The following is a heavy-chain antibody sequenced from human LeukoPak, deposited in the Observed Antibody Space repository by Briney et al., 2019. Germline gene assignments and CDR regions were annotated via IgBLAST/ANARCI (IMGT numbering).Heavy chain of an antibody. CDR3: ARGFYYGSGSIHFDY. CDR2: IYYSGST. Sequence: SQTLSLACTVSGGSIRSGGYYWSWIRQHPGKGLEWIGYIYYSGSTYYNPSLKSRVTISVDTSKNQFSLKLSSVTAGDTAVYYCARGFYYGSGSIHFDYWGQGTLVTVSS. D-gene: IGHD3-10*01. CDR1: GGSIRSGGYY. J-gene: IGHJ4*02. V-gene: IGHV4-31*03.